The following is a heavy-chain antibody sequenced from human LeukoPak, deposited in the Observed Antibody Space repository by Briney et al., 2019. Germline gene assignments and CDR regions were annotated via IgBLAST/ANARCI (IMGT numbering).Heavy chain of an antibody. V-gene: IGHV3-7*01. J-gene: IGHJ4*02. CDR2: IKQDGSEK. D-gene: IGHD6-6*01. CDR3: ARYSSSSSFDY. Sequence: PGGSLRLSCAASGFIFSSYWMSWVRQAPGKRLEWVANIKQDGSEKYYVDSVKGRFTISRDNAKNSLYLQMNSLRAEDTAMYYCARYSSSSSFDYWGQGTLVTVSS. CDR1: GFIFSSYW.